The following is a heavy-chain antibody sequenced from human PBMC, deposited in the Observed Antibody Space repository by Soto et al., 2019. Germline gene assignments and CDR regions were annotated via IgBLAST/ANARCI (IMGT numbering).Heavy chain of an antibody. J-gene: IGHJ4*02. CDR2: IYYSGST. CDR3: ARDHYNGSS. D-gene: IGHD1-26*01. V-gene: IGHV4-59*01. Sequence: SETLSLTCTVSGGPISSYYWSWIRQPPGKGLEWIGYIYYSGSTNYNPSLKSRVTISVDTSKNQFSLKLSSVTAADTAVYYCARDHYNGSSWGQGTLVTVSS. CDR1: GGPISSYY.